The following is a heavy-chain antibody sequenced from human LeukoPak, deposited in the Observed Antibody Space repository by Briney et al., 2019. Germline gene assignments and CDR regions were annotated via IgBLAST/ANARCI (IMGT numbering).Heavy chain of an antibody. Sequence: ASVKVSCKASGYTFTDYYVYWVRQAPGQGLEWMGIINPSGGSTNYAQKFQGRVTMTRDTSTSTVYMELSSLRSEDTAVYYCARVYYYDSSGLLPVGYWSQGTLVTVSS. CDR2: INPSGGST. CDR1: GYTFTDYY. CDR3: ARVYYYDSSGLLPVGY. J-gene: IGHJ4*02. D-gene: IGHD3-22*01. V-gene: IGHV1-46*01.